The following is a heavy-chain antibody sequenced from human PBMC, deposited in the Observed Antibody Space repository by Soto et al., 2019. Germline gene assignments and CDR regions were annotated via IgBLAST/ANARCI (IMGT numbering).Heavy chain of an antibody. CDR2: ISSSSSYI. Sequence: GGSLSLSCSASGFTFSSYSMNWVGEAPGKGLEWVSSISSSSSYIYYADSVKGRFTISRDNAKNSLYLQMNSLRAEDTAVYYCARLDCSSTSCYGMDVCGQGTTVTGSS. CDR1: GFTFSSYS. V-gene: IGHV3-21*01. CDR3: ARLDCSSTSCYGMDV. J-gene: IGHJ6*02. D-gene: IGHD2-2*01.